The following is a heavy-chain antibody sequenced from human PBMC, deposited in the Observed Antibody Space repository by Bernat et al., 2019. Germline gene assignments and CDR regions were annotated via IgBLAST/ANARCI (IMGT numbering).Heavy chain of an antibody. D-gene: IGHD6-19*01. CDR2: ISSSSSYI. Sequence: VQLVESGGGLVQPGGSLRLSCAASGFTFSSYSMNWVRQAPGKGLEWVSSISSSSSYIYYADSVKGRFTISRDNAKNSLYLQMNSLRAEDTAVYYCARDGGWYPATPQFDYWGQGTLVTVSS. J-gene: IGHJ4*02. CDR3: ARDGGWYPATPQFDY. V-gene: IGHV3-21*01. CDR1: GFTFSSYS.